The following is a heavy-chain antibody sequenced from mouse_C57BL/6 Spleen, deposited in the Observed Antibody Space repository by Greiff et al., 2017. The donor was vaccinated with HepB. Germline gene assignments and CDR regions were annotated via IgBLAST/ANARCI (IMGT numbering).Heavy chain of an antibody. V-gene: IGHV5-9-1*02. CDR2: ISSGGDYI. J-gene: IGHJ4*01. Sequence: EVQRVESGEGLVKPGGSLKLSCAASGFTFSSYAMSWVRQTPEKRLEWVAYISSGGDYIYYADTVKGRFTISRDNARNTLYLQMSSLKSEDTAMYYCTREDYYSNYYAMDYWGQGTSVTVSS. CDR3: TREDYYSNYYAMDY. CDR1: GFTFSSYA. D-gene: IGHD2-5*01.